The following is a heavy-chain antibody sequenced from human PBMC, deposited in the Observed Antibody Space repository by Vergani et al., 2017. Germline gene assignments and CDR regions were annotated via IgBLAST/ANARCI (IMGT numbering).Heavy chain of an antibody. Sequence: EVQLVESGGGLVQPGGSLRLSCAVSGLTFSSYSMNWVRQAPGKGLEWVSYISSSSSTIYYADSVKGRFTISRDNAKYSLYLQMNSLRAEDTAVYYCARQRFGDYALFDYWGQGTLVTVSS. D-gene: IGHD3-10*01. V-gene: IGHV3-48*01. J-gene: IGHJ4*02. CDR1: GLTFSSYS. CDR2: ISSSSSTI. CDR3: ARQRFGDYALFDY.